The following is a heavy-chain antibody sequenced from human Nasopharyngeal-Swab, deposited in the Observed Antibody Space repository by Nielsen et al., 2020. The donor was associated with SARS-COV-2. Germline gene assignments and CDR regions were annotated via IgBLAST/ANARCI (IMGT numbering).Heavy chain of an antibody. CDR2: ISYDGYNK. Sequence: GSLRLSCAASGFTFSNLAMHWVRQAPGKGLEWVAIISYDGYNKYYADAVKGRFTISRDNSKNTLYLQMNSLRAEDTAVYYCAKGFGSYHTPFDYWGQGTLVTVSS. CDR3: AKGFGSYHTPFDY. CDR1: GFTFSNLA. D-gene: IGHD1-26*01. V-gene: IGHV3-30*18. J-gene: IGHJ4*02.